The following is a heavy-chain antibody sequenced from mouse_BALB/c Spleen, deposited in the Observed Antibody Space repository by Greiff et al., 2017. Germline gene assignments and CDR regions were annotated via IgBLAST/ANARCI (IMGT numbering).Heavy chain of an antibody. CDR3: ARDNYDYDGYWYFDV. CDR1: GFSLTGYG. CDR2: IWGDGST. J-gene: IGHJ1*01. D-gene: IGHD2-4*01. Sequence: QVQLKESGPGLVAPSQSLSITCTVSGFSLTGYGVNWVRQPPGKGLEWLGMIWGDGSTDYNSALKSRLSISKDNSKSQVFLKMNSLQTDDTARYYCARDNYDYDGYWYFDVWGAGTTVTVSS. V-gene: IGHV2-6-7*01.